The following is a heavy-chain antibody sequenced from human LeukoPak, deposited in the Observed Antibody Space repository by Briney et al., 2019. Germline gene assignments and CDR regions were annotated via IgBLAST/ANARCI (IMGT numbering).Heavy chain of an antibody. Sequence: SETLSLTCTVSGGSISSYYWSWIRQPPGKGREWIGYIYYSGSTNYNPSLKSRVTMSVDTFKNQFSLKLSSVTAADTAVYYCARDRGLPPYYFDYWGQGTLVTVSS. CDR1: GGSISSYY. D-gene: IGHD5/OR15-5a*01. V-gene: IGHV4-59*12. CDR2: IYYSGST. J-gene: IGHJ4*02. CDR3: ARDRGLPPYYFDY.